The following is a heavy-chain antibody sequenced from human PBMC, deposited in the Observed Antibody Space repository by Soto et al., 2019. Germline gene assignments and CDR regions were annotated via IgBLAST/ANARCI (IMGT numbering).Heavy chain of an antibody. Sequence: SETLSLTCAVYGGSFSGYYWSWIRQPPGKGLEWIGETNHSGSTNDNPSLKSRVTISVDTSKNQFSLKLSSVTAADTAVYYCARGRSVVVVPAAIDRYNWFDPWGQGTLVTVSS. V-gene: IGHV4-34*01. CDR2: TNHSGST. J-gene: IGHJ5*02. CDR3: ARGRSVVVVPAAIDRYNWFDP. D-gene: IGHD2-2*02. CDR1: GGSFSGYY.